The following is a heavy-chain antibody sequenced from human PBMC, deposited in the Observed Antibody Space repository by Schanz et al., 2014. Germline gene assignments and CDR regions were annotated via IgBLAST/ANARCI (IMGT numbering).Heavy chain of an antibody. J-gene: IGHJ4*02. D-gene: IGHD4-17*01. CDR2: IWNNGVTK. CDR1: GFSLNTYG. V-gene: IGHV3-33*01. CDR3: ARPRFDYGEVDY. Sequence: VQLVESGGGVVQPGRSLILSCSVSGFSLNTYGIHWFRQPAGKGLEWVAVIWNNGVTKYYADSVRGRFTISRDRFQNTLYLRMSSLRAEDTAVYYCARPRFDYGEVDYWGQGTLXTVSS.